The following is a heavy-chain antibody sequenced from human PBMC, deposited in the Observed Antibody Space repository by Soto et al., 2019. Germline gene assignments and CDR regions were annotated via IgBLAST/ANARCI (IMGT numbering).Heavy chain of an antibody. CDR2: IYSSGIT. Sequence: PSETLSLTCSVSGGTISGYYWTWIRQPAGKGLEWIGRIYSSGITKYNPSLQSRVTMSLDTSNNQFSLRLTSVTAADTAVYYCARGQRFSDWFDHWGQGTLVTVSS. D-gene: IGHD3-3*01. CDR1: GGTISGYY. J-gene: IGHJ5*02. CDR3: ARGQRFSDWFDH. V-gene: IGHV4-4*07.